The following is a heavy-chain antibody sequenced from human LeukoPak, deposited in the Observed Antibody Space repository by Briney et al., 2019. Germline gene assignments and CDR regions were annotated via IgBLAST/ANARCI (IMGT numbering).Heavy chain of an antibody. CDR3: ARVVAAMGGIDY. CDR1: GFTFSDYY. V-gene: IGHV3-53*01. D-gene: IGHD2-21*02. J-gene: IGHJ4*02. Sequence: AGGSLRLSCAASGFTFSDYYMSWVRQAPGKGLEWVSIIYSSGSTYYADSVKGRFTISRDNSKNTLYLQMNSLRAEDTAVYYCARVVAAMGGIDYWGQGTLVTVSS. CDR2: IYSSGST.